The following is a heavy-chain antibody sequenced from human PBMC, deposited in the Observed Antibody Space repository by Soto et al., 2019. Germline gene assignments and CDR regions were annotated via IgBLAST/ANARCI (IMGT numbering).Heavy chain of an antibody. CDR2: IYYSGST. Sequence: QLQLQESGPGLVKPSETLSLTCTVSGGSISSSSYYWGWIRQPPGKGLEWIGSIYYSGSTYYNPSFNTRVTISVYTSKNQCSRKLSSVTAAETAVYYCASPKIAVYDRFDPWGQGTLVTVSS. D-gene: IGHD6-19*01. V-gene: IGHV4-39*01. CDR3: ASPKIAVYDRFDP. CDR1: GGSISSSSYY. J-gene: IGHJ5*02.